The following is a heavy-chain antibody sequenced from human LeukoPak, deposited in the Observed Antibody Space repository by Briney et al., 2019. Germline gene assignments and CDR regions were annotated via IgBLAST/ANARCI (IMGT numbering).Heavy chain of an antibody. CDR1: GYTFTTYG. CDR3: ARGEAHSYDSSGYCDY. V-gene: IGHV1-18*01. CDR2: ISPYNGNT. D-gene: IGHD3-22*01. J-gene: IGHJ4*02. Sequence: ASVKVSCKASGYTFTTYGINWVRQAPRQGLEWMGWISPYNGNTNYARKLQGRVAMTTDTSTSTAYMELRSLRSDDTAVYYCARGEAHSYDSSGYCDYWGQGTLVTVSS.